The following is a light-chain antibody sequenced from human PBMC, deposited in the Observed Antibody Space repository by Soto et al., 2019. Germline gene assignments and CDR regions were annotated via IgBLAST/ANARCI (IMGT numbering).Light chain of an antibody. V-gene: IGKV3-20*01. CDR2: GAF. J-gene: IGKJ3*01. CDR1: QSVTSSF. Sequence: EIVLTQSPGTLSLSPGERATLSCRASQSVTSSFLAWYQQKPGQAPRLLIYGAFRRATGIPDRFSGSGSGTDFTLTISRLEPEDFAVYYCQQYGSSPTFGPGTKVDIK. CDR3: QQYGSSPT.